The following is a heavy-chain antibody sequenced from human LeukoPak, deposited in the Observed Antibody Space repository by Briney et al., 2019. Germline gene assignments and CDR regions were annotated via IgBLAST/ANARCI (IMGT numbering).Heavy chain of an antibody. CDR3: AKDGAAAQRAYYFDY. V-gene: IGHV3-30*02. D-gene: IGHD6-13*01. CDR1: GFTFSSYG. J-gene: IGHJ4*02. Sequence: GGSLRLSCAASGFTFSSYGMHWVRQAPGKGLEWVAFIRYDGSNKYYADSVKGRFTISRDNSKNTLYLQMNSLRAEDTAVYYCAKDGAAAQRAYYFDYWGQGTLVTVSS. CDR2: IRYDGSNK.